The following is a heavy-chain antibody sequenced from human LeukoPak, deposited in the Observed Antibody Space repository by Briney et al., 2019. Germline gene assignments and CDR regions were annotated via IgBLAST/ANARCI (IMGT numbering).Heavy chain of an antibody. Sequence: SGGSLRLSCAASGFTFSDYYMSWIRQAPGKGLEWVSYISSSGSTIYYADSEKGRFTISRDNAKNSLYLQMNSLRAEDTAVYYFVFEQKTEYEILTGYYNVWFDPWGQGTLVTVSS. V-gene: IGHV3-11*01. J-gene: IGHJ5*02. CDR2: ISSSGSTI. CDR1: GFTFSDYY. D-gene: IGHD3-9*01. CDR3: VFEQKTEYEILTGYYNVWFDP.